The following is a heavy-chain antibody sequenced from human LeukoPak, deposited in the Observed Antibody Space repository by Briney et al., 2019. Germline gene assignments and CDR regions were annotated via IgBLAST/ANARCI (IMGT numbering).Heavy chain of an antibody. Sequence: SQTLSLTCTVSGASVSSADHYWSWIRQPPGKGLEYIGNIHYSGIAYYSPSLKSWLTISVDASKNQFSLRLTSMTAADTAVYYCARQTICSGANCYYYMDVWGKGITVAVSS. CDR3: ARQTICSGANCYYYMDV. J-gene: IGHJ6*03. CDR1: GASVSSADHY. CDR2: IHYSGIA. D-gene: IGHD2-15*01. V-gene: IGHV4-30-4*01.